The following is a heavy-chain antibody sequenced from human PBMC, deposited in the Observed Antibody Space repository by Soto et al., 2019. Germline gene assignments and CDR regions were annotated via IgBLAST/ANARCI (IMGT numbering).Heavy chain of an antibody. V-gene: IGHV1-58*01. Sequence: SVKVSCKASGITFRRTAVQWMRQARGQRLEWIGRIVVGTGSTTYAQIVQERIAITRDMSTNTAYMELSSLKASDTAMYYCAIGGDWYFFDIWAQGTMVTVSS. CDR2: IVVGTGST. CDR3: AIGGDWYFFDI. D-gene: IGHD2-21*02. J-gene: IGHJ3*02. CDR1: GITFRRTA.